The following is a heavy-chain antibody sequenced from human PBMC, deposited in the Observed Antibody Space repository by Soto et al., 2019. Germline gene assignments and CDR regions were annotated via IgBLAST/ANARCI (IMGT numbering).Heavy chain of an antibody. CDR1: GFIFINYG. V-gene: IGHV3-30*18. J-gene: IGHJ4*02. CDR3: AKSRPGSSWYEGDS. Sequence: QVQLVESGGGVVQTGRSLRLSCAASGFIFINYGMHWVRQAPGKGLEWLAVISYDGTIQYYVDSVKGRFTISRDNSNNTLFLQMNSLRPEDTAVYFCAKSRPGSSWYEGDSWGQGTLVTVSS. D-gene: IGHD6-13*01. CDR2: ISYDGTIQ.